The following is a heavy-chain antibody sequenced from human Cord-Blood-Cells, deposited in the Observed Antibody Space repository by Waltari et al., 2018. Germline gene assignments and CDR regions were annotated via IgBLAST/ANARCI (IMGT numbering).Heavy chain of an antibody. CDR1: GGTFSSYT. V-gene: IGHV1-69*08. Sequence: QVQLVQSGAEVKKPGSSVQVSCKASGGTFSSYTISWVRQATGQGLEWMGRIIPILGIANYAQKFQGRVTITADKSTSTAYMELSSLRSEDTAVYYCARDEGGYCGGDCYSRWGQGTLVTVSS. J-gene: IGHJ4*02. CDR3: ARDEGGYCGGDCYSR. CDR2: IIPILGIA. D-gene: IGHD2-21*01.